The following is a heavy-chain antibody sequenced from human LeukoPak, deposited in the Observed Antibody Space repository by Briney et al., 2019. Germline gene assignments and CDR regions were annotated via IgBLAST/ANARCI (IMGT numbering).Heavy chain of an antibody. CDR3: AGGYGDYSDLDY. J-gene: IGHJ4*02. V-gene: IGHV1-8*01. D-gene: IGHD4-17*01. CDR2: MNPNSGNT. CDR1: GYTFTSYD. Sequence: ASVKVSCKASGYTFTSYDINWVRQATGQGLEWMGWMNPNSGNTGYAQKFQGRVTMTRNTSIGTAYMELSSLRSEDTAVYYCAGGYGDYSDLDYWGQGTLVTVSS.